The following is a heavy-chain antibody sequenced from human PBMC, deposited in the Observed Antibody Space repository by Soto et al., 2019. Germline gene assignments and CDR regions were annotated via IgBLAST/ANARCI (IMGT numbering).Heavy chain of an antibody. CDR2: INPKSGGT. CDR3: ARAREDSSGYYLFDY. J-gene: IGHJ4*02. D-gene: IGHD3-22*01. V-gene: IGHV1-2*02. CDR1: GYIFSDNY. Sequence: AAAEVSCRASGYIFSDNYIHWVRQAPGQGLEWMAWINPKSGGTNYARNFQGRVTLTRDTSISTAYMDLSRLTSDDTAVYYCARAREDSSGYYLFDYWGQGTLVTVSS.